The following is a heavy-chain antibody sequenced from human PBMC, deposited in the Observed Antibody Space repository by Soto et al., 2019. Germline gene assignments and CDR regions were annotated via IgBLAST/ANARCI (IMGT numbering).Heavy chain of an antibody. J-gene: IGHJ4*02. D-gene: IGHD3-3*01. Sequence: QLQLQESGPGLVKPSETLSLTCTVSGGSISSSSYYWGWIRQPPGKGLEWIGSIYYSGSTYYNPSLKSRVTISVDTSKNQFSLKLSSVTAADTAVYYCARQGDFWSGYPWHYFDYWGQGTLVTVSS. CDR3: ARQGDFWSGYPWHYFDY. CDR2: IYYSGST. CDR1: GGSISSSSYY. V-gene: IGHV4-39*01.